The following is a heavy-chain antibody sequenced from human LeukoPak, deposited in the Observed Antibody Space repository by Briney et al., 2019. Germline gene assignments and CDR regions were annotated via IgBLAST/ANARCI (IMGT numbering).Heavy chain of an antibody. Sequence: PSETLSLTCAVYGGSFSGYYWSWIRQPPGKGLEWIGEINHSGSTNYNPSLKSRVTISVDTSKNQSSLKLSSVTAADTAVYYCASIVAGNDYWGQGTLVTVSS. J-gene: IGHJ4*02. CDR3: ASIVAGNDY. CDR2: INHSGST. CDR1: GGSFSGYY. V-gene: IGHV4-34*01. D-gene: IGHD6-19*01.